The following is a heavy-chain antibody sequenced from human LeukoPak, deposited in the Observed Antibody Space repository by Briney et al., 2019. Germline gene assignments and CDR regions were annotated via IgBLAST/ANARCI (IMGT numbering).Heavy chain of an antibody. V-gene: IGHV1-69*04. J-gene: IGHJ4*02. CDR2: IIPILGIA. D-gene: IGHD6-19*01. CDR1: GGTFSSYT. CDR3: ARDRDSSGWYYFDY. Sequence: SVKVSCKASGGTFSSYTISWVRQAPGQGLEWMGRIIPILGIANYAQKFQGRVTITADKSTSTAYMELSSLRSEDTAVYYCARDRDSSGWYYFDYWGQGTLVTVSS.